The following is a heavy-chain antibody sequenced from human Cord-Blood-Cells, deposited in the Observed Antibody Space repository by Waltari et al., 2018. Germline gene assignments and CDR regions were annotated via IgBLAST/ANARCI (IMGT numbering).Heavy chain of an antibody. D-gene: IGHD2-2*02. CDR2: FGPEDGET. CDR3: ATAVQYCSSTSCYTRIFDY. V-gene: IGHV1-24*01. J-gene: IGHJ4*02. Sequence: QVQLVPSGAEVKKPGASVKVSCKVPGYTLTELSMHWVRQAPGTGLVWMGGFGPEDGETIYAQKFQGRVTMTEDTSTDTAYMELSSLRSEDTAVYYCATAVQYCSSTSCYTRIFDYWGQGTLVTVSS. CDR1: GYTLTELS.